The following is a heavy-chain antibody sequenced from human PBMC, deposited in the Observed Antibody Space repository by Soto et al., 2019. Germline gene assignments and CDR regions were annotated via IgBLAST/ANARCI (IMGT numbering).Heavy chain of an antibody. J-gene: IGHJ2*01. V-gene: IGHV3-7*01. CDR3: ARGRATVTSWDWYFDL. CDR2: IKQDGSEK. CDR1: GFTFSSYW. Sequence: EVQLVESGGGLVKPGGSLRLSCAASGFTFSSYWMSWVRQAPGKGLEWVANIKQDGSEKYYVDSVKGRFTISRDNAKNSLYLQMNSLRAEDTAVYYCARGRATVTSWDWYFDLWGRGTLVTVSS. D-gene: IGHD4-17*01.